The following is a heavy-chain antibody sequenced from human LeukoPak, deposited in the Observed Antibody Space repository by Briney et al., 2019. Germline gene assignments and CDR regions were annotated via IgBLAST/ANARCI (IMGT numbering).Heavy chain of an antibody. CDR2: TYYSGNT. CDR3: ARVFHDSSGYPLDY. Sequence: SETLSLTCTVSGGXMSSYYWSWIRQPPGKGLQWIGYTYYSGNTNYNPSLKSRVTISVDTSKNQFSLKVSSVTAADTAVYYCARVFHDSSGYPLDYWGQGTLVTVSS. V-gene: IGHV4-59*01. CDR1: GGXMSSYY. D-gene: IGHD3-22*01. J-gene: IGHJ4*02.